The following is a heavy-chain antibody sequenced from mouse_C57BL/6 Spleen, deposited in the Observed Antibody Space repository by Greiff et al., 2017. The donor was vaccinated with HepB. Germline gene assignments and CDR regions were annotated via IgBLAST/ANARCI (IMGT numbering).Heavy chain of an antibody. CDR1: GFTFSDCG. V-gene: IGHV5-17*01. J-gene: IGHJ3*01. CDR2: ISSGSSTI. CDR3: ARSSFYYDYDGWFAY. Sequence: DVMLVESGGGLVKPGGSLKLSCAASGFTFSDCGMHWVRQAPEKGLEWVAYISSGSSTIYYADTVKGRFTISRDNAKNTLFLQMTSLRSEDTAMYYCARSSFYYDYDGWFAYWGQGTLVTVSA. D-gene: IGHD2-4*01.